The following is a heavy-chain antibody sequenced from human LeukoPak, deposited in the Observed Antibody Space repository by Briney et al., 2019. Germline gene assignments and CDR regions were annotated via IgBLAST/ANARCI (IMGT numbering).Heavy chain of an antibody. CDR3: SRARYCSSTSCYKDY. CDR1: GFTFSTLW. J-gene: IGHJ4*02. V-gene: IGHV3-7*01. CDR2: RKPDGSDK. D-gene: IGHD2-2*02. Sequence: GGALRLSCAASGFTFSTLWMSWVRQAPAQGLEWVANRKPDGSDKYYVDSGKGRFTISRDNAKNSLYLQMSNLRAEDTAVYYCSRARYCSSTSCYKDYWGQGTLVTVSS.